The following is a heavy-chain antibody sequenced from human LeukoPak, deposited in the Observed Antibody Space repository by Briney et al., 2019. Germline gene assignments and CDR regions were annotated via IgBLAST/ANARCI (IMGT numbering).Heavy chain of an antibody. Sequence: SETLSLTCTVSGGSISSSSYYWGWIRQPPGKGLEWIGSIYYSGSTYYNPSLKSRVTTSVDTSKNQFSLKLSSVTAADTAVYYCARDLKTSVGYYVDYWGQGTLVTVSS. CDR2: IYYSGST. J-gene: IGHJ4*02. CDR3: ARDLKTSVGYYVDY. D-gene: IGHD2-15*01. CDR1: GGSISSSSYY. V-gene: IGHV4-39*07.